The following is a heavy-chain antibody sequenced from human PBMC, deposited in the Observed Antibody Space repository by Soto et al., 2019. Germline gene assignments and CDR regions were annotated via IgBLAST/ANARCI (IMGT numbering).Heavy chain of an antibody. Sequence: QVQLQESGPGLVKPSGTLSLTCAVSGGSISSSNWWSWVRQPPGKGLEWIGEIYHSGSTNYNPSLKSRVTISVDKSKNQLSLKMSTVTAADTAVYYCARNEYYYGSGSYPPYYYGMDVWGQGTTVTVSS. CDR2: IYHSGST. CDR1: GGSISSSNW. CDR3: ARNEYYYGSGSYPPYYYGMDV. D-gene: IGHD3-10*01. V-gene: IGHV4-4*02. J-gene: IGHJ6*02.